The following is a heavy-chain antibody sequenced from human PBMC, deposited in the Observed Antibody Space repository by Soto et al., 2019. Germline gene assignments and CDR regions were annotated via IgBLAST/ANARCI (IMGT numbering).Heavy chain of an antibody. Sequence: GGSLRLSCAASGFTFSNAWMSWVRQAPGKGLEWVGRIKSKTDGGTTDYAAPVKGRFTISRDDSKNTLYLQMNSLKTEDTAVYYCTTDHYIADPGFPPYWGQGTLVTVSS. CDR2: IKSKTDGGTT. J-gene: IGHJ4*02. CDR1: GFTFSNAW. D-gene: IGHD6-13*01. V-gene: IGHV3-15*01. CDR3: TTDHYIADPGFPPY.